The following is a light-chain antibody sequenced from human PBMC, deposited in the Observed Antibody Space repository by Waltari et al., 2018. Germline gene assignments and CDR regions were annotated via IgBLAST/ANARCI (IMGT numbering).Light chain of an antibody. CDR2: RND. Sequence: QSVVTQPPSASGTPGQRVTISCSGSSSNIGSNFGYWYQQLPGATPKVLIFRNDRRPAGVPDRFSGSKSGTSASLDISGLRSEDEANYYCATWDGSLSAVVFGGGTKLTVL. V-gene: IGLV1-47*01. CDR3: ATWDGSLSAVV. CDR1: SSNIGSNF. J-gene: IGLJ2*01.